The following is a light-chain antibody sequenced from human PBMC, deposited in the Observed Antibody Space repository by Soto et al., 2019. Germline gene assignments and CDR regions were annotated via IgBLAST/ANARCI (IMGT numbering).Light chain of an antibody. V-gene: IGKV1-39*01. Sequence: DIQMTQSPSSLSASVGDRVTITCRASQNIDTYLNWYLQKPWQAPKLLIYSAYSLQSGVSPRFSGDGSGTDFTLTISSLQPEDFATYYCQQSYNFPRTFGQGTTV. J-gene: IGKJ1*01. CDR2: SAY. CDR3: QQSYNFPRT. CDR1: QNIDTY.